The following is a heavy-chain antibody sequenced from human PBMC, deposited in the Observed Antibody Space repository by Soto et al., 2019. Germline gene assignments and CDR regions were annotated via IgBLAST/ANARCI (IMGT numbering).Heavy chain of an antibody. J-gene: IGHJ4*02. D-gene: IGHD3-9*01. CDR1: GYTFTSYG. Sequence: GASVKVSCKASGYTFTSYGISWVRQAPGQGLEWMGWISAYNGNTNYAQKLQGRVTMTTDTSTSTAYMELRSLRSDDTAVYYCAREEYYDILTGYPYFDYWGQGTLVTVS. CDR2: ISAYNGNT. V-gene: IGHV1-18*04. CDR3: AREEYYDILTGYPYFDY.